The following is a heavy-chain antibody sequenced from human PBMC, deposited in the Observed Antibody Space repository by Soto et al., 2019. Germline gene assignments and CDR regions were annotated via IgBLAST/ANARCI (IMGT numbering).Heavy chain of an antibody. CDR3: ARDVGNYFDSSPAGQFDF. J-gene: IGHJ4*02. D-gene: IGHD3-22*01. CDR2: IHHSGNT. V-gene: IGHV4-4*02. CDR1: GVSIINSHW. Sequence: QVQLQESGPGLVKPSETLSLTCAVSGVSIINSHWWSWVRQPPGKGLDWLGEIHHSGNTKYNPSLKSRVTISVDKTKNQFSLRLTSVTAADTAVYYCARDVGNYFDSSPAGQFDFWGQGTLVTVSS.